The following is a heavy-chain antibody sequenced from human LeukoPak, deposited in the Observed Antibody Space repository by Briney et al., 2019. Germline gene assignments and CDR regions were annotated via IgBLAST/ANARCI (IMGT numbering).Heavy chain of an antibody. CDR3: ARDCSITNCQGPVLDN. Sequence: GPSLKASCKAAGSTFTRTYMQMVPRAPGPGLEWMGIIHTTSGNTNYAQKFQGRVTMTRDTSTSTVYMELSSLRSEDTAIYYCARDCSITNCQGPVLDNWGQGTLVTVSS. J-gene: IGHJ4*02. V-gene: IGHV1-46*01. CDR2: IHTTSGNT. D-gene: IGHD2-2*01. CDR1: GSTFTRTY.